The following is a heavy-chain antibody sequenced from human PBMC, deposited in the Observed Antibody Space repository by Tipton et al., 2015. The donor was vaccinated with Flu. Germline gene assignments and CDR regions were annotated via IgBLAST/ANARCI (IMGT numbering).Heavy chain of an antibody. J-gene: IGHJ4*02. CDR3: GRDVAAAEDY. CDR2: IKQDGSEK. D-gene: IGHD6-13*01. V-gene: IGHV3-7*01. Sequence: SLRLSCAASGFTLSTSWMSWVRQAPGKGLEWVANIKQDGSEKYYADSVKGRFTISRDNAKNSLYLQMNSLRADDTAVYYCGRDVAAAEDYWGQGTLVTVSS. CDR1: GFTLSTSW.